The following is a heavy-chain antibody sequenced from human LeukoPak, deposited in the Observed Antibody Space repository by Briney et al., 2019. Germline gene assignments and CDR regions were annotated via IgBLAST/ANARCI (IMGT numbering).Heavy chain of an antibody. J-gene: IGHJ4*02. D-gene: IGHD3-10*01. Sequence: PGGSLRLSCAASGFTFSRYSMSWVRQAPGKGLEWVSYISSSGSTIYYADSVKGRFTISRDNAKNSLYLQMNSLRAEDTAVYYCATVRGGNTRDFDYWGQGTLVTVSS. CDR3: ATVRGGNTRDFDY. CDR2: ISSSGSTI. CDR1: GFTFSRYS. V-gene: IGHV3-48*04.